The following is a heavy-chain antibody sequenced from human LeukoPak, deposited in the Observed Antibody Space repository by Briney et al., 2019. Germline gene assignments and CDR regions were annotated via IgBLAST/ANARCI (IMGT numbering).Heavy chain of an antibody. CDR3: ATGGKFFYGSAFDY. CDR1: GYTLTELS. J-gene: IGHJ4*02. Sequence: GASAKVSCKVSGYTLTELSMHWARQAPGKGLEWMGGFDPEDGETIYAQKFQGRVTMTEDTSTDTAYMELSSLRSEDTAVYYCATGGKFFYGSAFDYWGQGTLVTVSS. CDR2: FDPEDGET. D-gene: IGHD3-10*01. V-gene: IGHV1-24*01.